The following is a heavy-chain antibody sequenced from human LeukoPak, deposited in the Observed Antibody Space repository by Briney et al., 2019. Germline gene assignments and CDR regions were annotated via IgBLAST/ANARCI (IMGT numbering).Heavy chain of an antibody. CDR3: ARSLSGTTRPRWFDP. J-gene: IGHJ5*02. V-gene: IGHV4-39*01. D-gene: IGHD1/OR15-1a*01. CDR2: INYSGST. CDR1: GGSFSNKSYY. Sequence: PSETVSLTCSVSGGSFSNKSYYWGWVRQPPGKGLEWIGSINYSGSTYYNPSLRSRVSMLGDTSENRFSLKVTSVTAADTAVYYCARSLSGTTRPRWFDPWGQGTLVTVSS.